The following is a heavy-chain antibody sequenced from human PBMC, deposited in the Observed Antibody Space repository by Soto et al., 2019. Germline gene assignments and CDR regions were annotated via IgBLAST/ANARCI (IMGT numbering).Heavy chain of an antibody. Sequence: QTPALTWPMLGDILSCKSDTRNTQIPSPSSGLEWLGRTYYRSKWYNDYEVSVKSRITINPDTSNDQFSLQLNSVTPEDTAVYYCAREGIAVAGSLMGHYGMDVWGQGTTVTDSS. CDR1: GDILSCKSDT. J-gene: IGHJ6*02. V-gene: IGHV6-1*01. CDR2: TYYRSKWYN. D-gene: IGHD6-19*01. CDR3: AREGIAVAGSLMGHYGMDV.